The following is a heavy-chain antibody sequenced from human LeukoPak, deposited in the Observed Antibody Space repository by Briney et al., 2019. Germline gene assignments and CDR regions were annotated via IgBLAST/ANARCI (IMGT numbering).Heavy chain of an antibody. CDR2: ISDTGRRT. CDR3: ARHDSFIPY. D-gene: IGHD5-18*01. V-gene: IGHV3-23*01. CDR1: GFTFSDYA. J-gene: IGHJ4*02. Sequence: GGCLRLSCAASGFTFSDYAMSWVRQAAGKGLEWVSGISDTGRRTYTDSVKGRFTISRDDSKKTVYLQMKTLTAEDTAIYFCARHDSFIPYWGQGTLVTVS.